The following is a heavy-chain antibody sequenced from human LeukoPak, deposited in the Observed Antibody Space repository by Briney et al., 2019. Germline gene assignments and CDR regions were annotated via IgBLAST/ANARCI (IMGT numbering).Heavy chain of an antibody. D-gene: IGHD1-26*01. CDR1: GGSISSGGYY. CDR3: ASWGSAGATN. Sequence: SQTLSLTCTVSGGSISSGGYYWSWIRQPPGKGLEWIGYIYHSGSPYYNPSLKSRVTISVDRSKNQFSLKLSSVTAADTAVYYCASWGSAGATNWGQGTLVTVSS. V-gene: IGHV4-30-2*01. J-gene: IGHJ4*02. CDR2: IYHSGSP.